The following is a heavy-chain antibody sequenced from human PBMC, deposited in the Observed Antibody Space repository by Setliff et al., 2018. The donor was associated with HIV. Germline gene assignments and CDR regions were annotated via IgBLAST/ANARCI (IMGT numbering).Heavy chain of an antibody. CDR2: INPSGGST. J-gene: IGHJ4*02. D-gene: IGHD3-3*01. CDR3: ERDRVFGVTFPVYCFDT. CDR1: GYTFTSYY. Sequence: ASVKVSCKASGYTFTSYYMHWVRQAPGQGLERMGIINPSGGSTSYAQKFQGRVTMTRDTSTSTVYMELSSLRSEDTDVYYCERDRVFGVTFPVYCFDTWGQGTRVTVSS. V-gene: IGHV1-46*01.